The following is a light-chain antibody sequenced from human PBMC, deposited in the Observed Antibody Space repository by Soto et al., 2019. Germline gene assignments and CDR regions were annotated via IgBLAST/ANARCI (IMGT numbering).Light chain of an antibody. CDR3: SSYSRSSFYV. CDR1: SSDVGGYIY. CDR2: EVS. V-gene: IGLV2-14*01. J-gene: IGLJ1*01. Sequence: QSALTQPASVSGSPGQSSTICCTGTSSDVGGYIYVSWYQQHPGKAPKLMIYEVSNRPSGVSNRFSGSKSGNTASLTISGLQAEDEADYYCSSYSRSSFYVFGTGTKVTVL.